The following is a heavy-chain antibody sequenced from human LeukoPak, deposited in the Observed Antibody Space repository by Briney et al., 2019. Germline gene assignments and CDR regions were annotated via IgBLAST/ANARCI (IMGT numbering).Heavy chain of an antibody. CDR2: INWNGDST. D-gene: IGHD6-19*01. CDR3: ARGGFSSGWYLRYYFDY. J-gene: IGHJ4*02. V-gene: IGHV3-20*04. Sequence: PGGSLRLSCAASGFTFDDYAMTWVRQAPGKGLEWVPGINWNGDSTGYADSVKGRFTISRDNAKNSLYLQMNSLRAEDTALYYCARGGFSSGWYLRYYFDYWGQGTLVTVSS. CDR1: GFTFDDYA.